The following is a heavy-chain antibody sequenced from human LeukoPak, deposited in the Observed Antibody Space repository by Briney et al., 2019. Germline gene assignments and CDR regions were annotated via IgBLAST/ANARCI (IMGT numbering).Heavy chain of an antibody. V-gene: IGHV3-64*01. CDR1: GFTFSSYA. CDR2: ISSNGGST. J-gene: IGHJ4*02. D-gene: IGHD5-18*01. Sequence: PGGSLRLSCAASGFTFSSYAMHWVRQAPGKGLEYVSAISSNGGSTYYANSVKGRFTISRDNSKNTLYLQMGSLRAEDMAVYYCARPRGYSYGLKDHRRYYFDYWGQGTLVTVSS. CDR3: ARPRGYSYGLKDHRRYYFDY.